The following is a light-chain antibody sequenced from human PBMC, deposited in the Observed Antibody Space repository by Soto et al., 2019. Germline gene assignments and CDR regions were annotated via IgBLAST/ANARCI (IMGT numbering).Light chain of an antibody. J-gene: IGKJ3*01. V-gene: IGKV4-1*01. Sequence: DMVMTQSKDSLAVSLGERATINCKSSQSVLYRANNKNYLAWYQQKPGQPPKLLIYWASTRESGVPDRFSGSGSGTDFTLTISRLQAEDVAVYYCQQYYSTPQTFGPGSKVDI. CDR1: QSVLYRANNKNY. CDR2: WAS. CDR3: QQYYSTPQT.